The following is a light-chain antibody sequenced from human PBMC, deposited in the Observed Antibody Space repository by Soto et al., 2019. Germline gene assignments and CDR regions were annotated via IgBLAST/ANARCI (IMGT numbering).Light chain of an antibody. V-gene: IGKV1-5*03. CDR2: KAS. CDR3: QQYNSYPYS. Sequence: IQMTQSPSTLSAPVGDRVSITCRASQTIFSWLAWYQQKPGKAPNLLIYKASSLESGVPSRYSGSGSGTEFTLTISGLQPDDFAAYYCQQYNSYPYSFGQGTKLEIK. J-gene: IGKJ2*03. CDR1: QTIFSW.